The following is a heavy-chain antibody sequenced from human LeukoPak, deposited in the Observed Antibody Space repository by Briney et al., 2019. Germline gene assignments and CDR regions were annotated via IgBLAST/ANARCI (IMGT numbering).Heavy chain of an antibody. CDR3: ARSTIFGVAMGYNWFDP. V-gene: IGHV1-69*13. CDR2: IIPIFGTA. CDR1: GGTFSSYA. J-gene: IGHJ5*02. Sequence: SVKVSCKASGGTFSSYAISWVRQAPEQGLEWMGGIIPIFGTANYAQKFQGRVTITADESTSTAYMELSSLRSEDTAVYYCARSTIFGVAMGYNWFDPWGQGTLVTVSS. D-gene: IGHD3-3*01.